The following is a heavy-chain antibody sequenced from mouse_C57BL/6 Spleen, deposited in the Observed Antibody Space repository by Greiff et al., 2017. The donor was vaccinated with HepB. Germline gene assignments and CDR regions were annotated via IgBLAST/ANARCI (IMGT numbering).Heavy chain of an antibody. CDR3: AREGYYGSTAY. CDR1: GYSITSGYY. D-gene: IGHD1-1*01. Sequence: VQLQQSGPGLVKPSQSLSLTCSVTGYSITSGYYWNWIRQFPGNKLEWMGYISYDGSNNYNPSLKNRISITRDTSKNQFFLKLNSVTTEDTATYYCAREGYYGSTAYWGQGTLVTVSA. CDR2: ISYDGSN. V-gene: IGHV3-6*01. J-gene: IGHJ3*01.